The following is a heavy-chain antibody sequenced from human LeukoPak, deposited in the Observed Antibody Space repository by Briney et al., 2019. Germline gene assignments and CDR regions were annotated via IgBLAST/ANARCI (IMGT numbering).Heavy chain of an antibody. D-gene: IGHD2-21*01. CDR2: IYYSGST. V-gene: IGHV4-31*03. Sequence: SETLSLTCTVSGGSISSGGYYWSWIRQHPGKSLEWIGYIYYSGSTYYNPSLKSRVTISVDTSKNQFSLKLSSVTAADTAVYYCARAYVHRIVYYYYMDVWGKGTTVTVSS. J-gene: IGHJ6*03. CDR1: GGSISSGGYY. CDR3: ARAYVHRIVYYYYMDV.